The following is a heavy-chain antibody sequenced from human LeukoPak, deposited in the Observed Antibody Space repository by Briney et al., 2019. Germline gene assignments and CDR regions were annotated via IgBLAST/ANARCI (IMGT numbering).Heavy chain of an antibody. CDR1: GFTFSGSA. V-gene: IGHV3-73*01. D-gene: IGHD1-26*01. Sequence: GGSLRLSCAASGFTFSGSAMHWVRQASGKGLEWVGRIRSKANSYATAYAASVKGRFTISRDDSKNTAYLQMNSLKTEDTAVYYCARRSALDYYYYYMDVWGKGTTVTVSS. J-gene: IGHJ6*03. CDR3: ARRSALDYYYYYMDV. CDR2: IRSKANSYAT.